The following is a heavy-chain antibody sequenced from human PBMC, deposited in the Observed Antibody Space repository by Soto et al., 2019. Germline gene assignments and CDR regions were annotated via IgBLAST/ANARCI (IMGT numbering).Heavy chain of an antibody. J-gene: IGHJ3*02. V-gene: IGHV2-5*02. Sequence: QITLKESGPPLVKPTQPLTLTCTFSGFSLSTSGVGVGWIRQPPGKALEWLALIYWDDDKRYSPSLKSRLTITKDTSKNQVVLTMTNMDPVDTATYYCAQHQWFGELKGGAFDIWGQGTMVTVSS. CDR2: IYWDDDK. D-gene: IGHD3-10*01. CDR1: GFSLSTSGVG. CDR3: AQHQWFGELKGGAFDI.